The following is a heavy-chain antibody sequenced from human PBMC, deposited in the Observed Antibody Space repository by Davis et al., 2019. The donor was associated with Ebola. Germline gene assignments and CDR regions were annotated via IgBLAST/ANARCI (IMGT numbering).Heavy chain of an antibody. CDR2: IGSDSGT. D-gene: IGHD2-2*01. V-gene: IGHV3-23*01. CDR1: GVSVSSCA. CDR3: AKYRAPGASRLFDY. J-gene: IGHJ4*02. Sequence: GESLKISCVASGVSVSSCAMSWVRQAPGKGPEWVSGIGSDSGTHYADSVRGRFTISRDTSENTLYLQMNSLTVEDTAIYFCAKYRAPGASRLFDYWGQGTLVTVSS.